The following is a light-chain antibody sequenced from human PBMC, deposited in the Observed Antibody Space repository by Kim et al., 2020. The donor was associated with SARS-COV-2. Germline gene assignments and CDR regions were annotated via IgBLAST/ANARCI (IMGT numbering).Light chain of an antibody. V-gene: IGLV2-14*03. Sequence: QSVLTQPASVSGSPGQLITISCTGTSSDVGGYNYVSWYQQHPGKAPKLMIYDVSNRPSGVSNRFSGSKSGNTASLTISGLQAEDEADYCCSSYTSSSTWVFGGGTQLTVL. J-gene: IGLJ3*02. CDR1: SSDVGGYNY. CDR2: DVS. CDR3: SSYTSSSTWV.